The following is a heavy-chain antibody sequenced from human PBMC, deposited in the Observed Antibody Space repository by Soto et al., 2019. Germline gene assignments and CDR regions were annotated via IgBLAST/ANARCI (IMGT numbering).Heavy chain of an antibody. CDR1: GYVFSSYG. CDR2: IAPFKGKM. V-gene: IGHV1-18*04. D-gene: IGHD6-13*01. Sequence: QVQLVQSGPEVKRPGASVKVSCKASGYVFSSYGINWVRQAPGQGLEWVGWIAPFKGKMNFAPRLKDRITMTVDTSTSTASLEVRTLTSDDTGVYFCAREGGSSTYYPLELDYWGQGTLVTVSS. CDR3: AREGGSSTYYPLELDY. J-gene: IGHJ4*02.